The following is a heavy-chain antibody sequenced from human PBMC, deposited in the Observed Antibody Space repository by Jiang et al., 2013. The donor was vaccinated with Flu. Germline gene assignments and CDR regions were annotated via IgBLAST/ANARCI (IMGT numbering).Heavy chain of an antibody. J-gene: IGHJ3*02. D-gene: IGHD1-26*01. CDR3: ARPGVGAGDAFDI. CDR2: MNPNSGNT. CDR1: FTSYD. V-gene: IGHV1-8*01. Sequence: FTSYDINWVRQATGQGLEWMGWMNPNSGNTGYAQKFQGRVTMTRNTSISTAYMELSSLRSEDTAVYYCARPGVGAGDAFDIWGQGTMVTVSS.